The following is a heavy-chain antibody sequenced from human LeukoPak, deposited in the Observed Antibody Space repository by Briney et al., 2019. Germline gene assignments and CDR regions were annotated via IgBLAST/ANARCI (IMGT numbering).Heavy chain of an antibody. CDR1: GGSISSYY. V-gene: IGHV4-59*01. J-gene: IGHJ4*02. D-gene: IGHD3-10*01. CDR3: AREDSYYGSGSYSL. Sequence: PSETLSLTCTVSGGSISSYYWSWIRQPPGKGLEWIGYIYYSGSTNYNPSLKSRVTISVDTSKNQFSLKLSSVTAADTAVYYCAREDSYYGSGSYSLWGQGTLVTVSS. CDR2: IYYSGST.